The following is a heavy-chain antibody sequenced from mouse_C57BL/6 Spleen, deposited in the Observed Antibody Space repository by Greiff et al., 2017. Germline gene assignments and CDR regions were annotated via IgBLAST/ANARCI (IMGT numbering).Heavy chain of an antibody. D-gene: IGHD1-1*01. CDR1: GFTFSSYG. V-gene: IGHV5-6*01. Sequence: EVKLVESGGDLVKPGGSLKLSCAASGFTFSSYGMSWVRQTPDKRLEWVATISSGGSYTYYPDSVKGRFTISRDNAKNTLYLQMSSLKSEYTAIYYCARRPITTVVATPDYYAMDYWGQGTSVTVSS. J-gene: IGHJ4*01. CDR2: ISSGGSYT. CDR3: ARRPITTVVATPDYYAMDY.